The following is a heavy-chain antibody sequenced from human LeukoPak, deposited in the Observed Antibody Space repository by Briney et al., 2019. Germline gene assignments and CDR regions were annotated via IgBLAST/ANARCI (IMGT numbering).Heavy chain of an antibody. J-gene: IGHJ6*02. CDR1: GYTFTSYA. V-gene: IGHV1-3*01. CDR2: INAGKGNT. D-gene: IGHD4/OR15-4a*01. Sequence: ASVKVSCKASGYTFTSYAVHWVRQAPGHRLEWMGWINAGKGNTKYSQKFQGGVTITRDTSASTAYMELSSLRSEDTAVYYCARDLTTGDHGMDVWGQGTTVTVSS. CDR3: ARDLTTGDHGMDV.